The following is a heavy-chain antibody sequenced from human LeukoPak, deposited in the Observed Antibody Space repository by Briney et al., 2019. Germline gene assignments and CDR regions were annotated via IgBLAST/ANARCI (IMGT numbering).Heavy chain of an antibody. D-gene: IGHD3-22*01. Sequence: ASVKVSCKASGYTFTGYYMHWVRQATGQGLEWMGWMNPNSGNTGYAQKFQGRVTMTRNTSISTAYMELSSLRSEDTAVYYCARVHYYDSSGYWWFDPWGQGTLATVSS. J-gene: IGHJ5*02. V-gene: IGHV1-8*02. CDR1: GYTFTGYY. CDR3: ARVHYYDSSGYWWFDP. CDR2: MNPNSGNT.